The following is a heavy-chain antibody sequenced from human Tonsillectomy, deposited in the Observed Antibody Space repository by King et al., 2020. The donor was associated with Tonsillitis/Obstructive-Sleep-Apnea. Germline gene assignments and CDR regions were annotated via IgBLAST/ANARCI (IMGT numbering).Heavy chain of an antibody. D-gene: IGHD4-17*01. Sequence: VQLVESGGGLVQPGGSLRLSCTVSGIAVGSNYMLWVRQAPGKRLEWVALIYHGGTTKYADSGKDRFAISTDTSETTLFLQMNSLRAEDTAVYYCARGRYGDYVRWGQGALVTVSS. CDR1: GIAVGSNY. CDR2: IYHGGTT. CDR3: ARGRYGDYVR. V-gene: IGHV3-66*01. J-gene: IGHJ4*02.